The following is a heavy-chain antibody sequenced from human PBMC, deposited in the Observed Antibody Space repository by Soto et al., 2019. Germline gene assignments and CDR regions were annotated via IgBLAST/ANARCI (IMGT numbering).Heavy chain of an antibody. V-gene: IGHV1-69*13. J-gene: IGHJ4*02. CDR3: ATPPEYYDSSGRFDY. D-gene: IGHD3-22*01. CDR1: GGTFSSYA. CDR2: IIPIFGTA. Sequence: ASVKVSCKASGGTFSSYAISWVRQAPGQGLEWMGGIIPIFGTANYAQKFQGRVTITADESTSTAYMELSSLRSEDTAVYCCATPPEYYDSSGRFDYWGQGTLVTVSS.